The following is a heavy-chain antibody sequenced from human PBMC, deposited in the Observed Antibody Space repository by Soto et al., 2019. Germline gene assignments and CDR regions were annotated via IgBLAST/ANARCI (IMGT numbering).Heavy chain of an antibody. Sequence: GGPLSLCCRASEVTFSSYARHWVRQAQGKGLEWGSSISSRSSYIYYADSVKGRFTVSRDNVKNTLSLQMNSLRPEDTAVYYCAKDSRYQLPDNYFYYGLDVWGQGTTVTVSS. CDR2: ISSRSSYI. V-gene: IGHV3-21*01. CDR3: AKDSRYQLPDNYFYYGLDV. D-gene: IGHD2-2*01. CDR1: EVTFSSYA. J-gene: IGHJ6*02.